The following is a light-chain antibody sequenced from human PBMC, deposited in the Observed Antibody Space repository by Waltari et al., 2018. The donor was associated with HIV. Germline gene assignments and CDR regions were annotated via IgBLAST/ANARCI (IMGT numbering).Light chain of an antibody. CDR2: EAK. J-gene: IGLJ3*02. Sequence: NFMLTQPDSVSEFPGKTVTISCTRSSGRIGDNYVHWYQQRPGSSLIIVIYEAKQIPSGVPDRFAGSICSYSNSPSLTISGLNTEDEGDYYCQSYDRSMQVVGGGTKLTIL. V-gene: IGLV6-57*01. CDR1: SGRIGDNY. CDR3: QSYDRSMQV.